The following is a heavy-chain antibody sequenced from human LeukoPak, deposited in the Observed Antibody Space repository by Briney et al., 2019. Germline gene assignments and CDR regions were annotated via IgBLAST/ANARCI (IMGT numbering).Heavy chain of an antibody. D-gene: IGHD4-23*01. Sequence: GGSLRLSCAASGFTFSSYGMRWVRQDPGKGLEWVGFIRYDGSNKYYPDSAKGRFTISRANSKNTLYLQMNSVRAEETAVYYCANNYGGNAYSYYYYMDVWGKGTTVTVSS. CDR3: ANNYGGNAYSYYYYMDV. CDR2: IRYDGSNK. J-gene: IGHJ6*03. V-gene: IGHV3-30*02. CDR1: GFTFSSYG.